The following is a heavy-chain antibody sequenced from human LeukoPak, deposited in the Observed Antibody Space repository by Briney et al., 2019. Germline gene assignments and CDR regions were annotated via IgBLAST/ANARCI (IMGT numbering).Heavy chain of an antibody. D-gene: IGHD3-10*01. V-gene: IGHV3-30*02. CDR1: GFTFSSYA. J-gene: IGHJ5*02. CDR3: AKDYSKTSYYGSGTYYRPNWFDP. Sequence: PGGSLRLSCAASGFTFSSYAMSWVRQAPGKGLEWVAFIRSDGSNEYYADSVKGRLTISRDNSKNTLYLQMNSLRAEDTAVYYCAKDYSKTSYYGSGTYYRPNWFDPWGQGTLVTVSS. CDR2: IRSDGSNE.